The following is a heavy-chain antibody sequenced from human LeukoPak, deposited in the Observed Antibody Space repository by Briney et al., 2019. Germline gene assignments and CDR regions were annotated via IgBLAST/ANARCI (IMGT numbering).Heavy chain of an antibody. CDR2: ISGSGDGT. J-gene: IGHJ4*02. CDR3: AKAGVLTLVRGVIVDY. D-gene: IGHD3-10*01. Sequence: PGGSLRLSCAASGFTFSGYAMSWVRQAPGKGLEWVSAISGSGDGTYYADSVKGRFTISRDNSKNMLFLQMNSLRGEDTAVYYCAKAGVLTLVRGVIVDYWGQGTLVTASS. CDR1: GFTFSGYA. V-gene: IGHV3-23*01.